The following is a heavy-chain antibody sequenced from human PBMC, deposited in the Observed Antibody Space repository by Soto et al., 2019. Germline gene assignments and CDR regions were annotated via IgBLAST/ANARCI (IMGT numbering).Heavy chain of an antibody. D-gene: IGHD3-9*01. CDR3: VHFDWFIDY. V-gene: IGHV3-23*01. CDR1: GFTFSSYA. Sequence: VQLLESGGGLVQPGGSLRLSCAASGFTFSSYAMSLVRQAPGKWLEWVSAISGSGASTYYADSVKGRFTISRDNSKNTLYLQMNSLRAEDTAVYYCVHFDWFIDYWGQGPLVTVSS. J-gene: IGHJ4*02. CDR2: ISGSGAST.